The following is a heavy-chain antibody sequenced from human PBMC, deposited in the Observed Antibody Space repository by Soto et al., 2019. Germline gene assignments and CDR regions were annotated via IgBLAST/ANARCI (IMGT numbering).Heavy chain of an antibody. CDR1: GFTFSSYA. J-gene: IGHJ6*02. D-gene: IGHD6-19*01. CDR2: ISSNGGST. V-gene: IGHV3-64D*06. CDR3: VKATVSIAVAGPYYYYGMDV. Sequence: PGGSLRLSCSASGFTFSSYAVHWVRQAPGKGLEYVSAISSNGGSTYYADSVKGRFTISRDNSKNTLYLQMSSLRAEDTAVYYCVKATVSIAVAGPYYYYGMDVWGQGTTVTVSS.